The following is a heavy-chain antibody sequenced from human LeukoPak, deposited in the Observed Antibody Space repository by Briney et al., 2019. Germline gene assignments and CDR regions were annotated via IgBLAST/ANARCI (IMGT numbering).Heavy chain of an antibody. D-gene: IGHD3-22*01. V-gene: IGHV3-64*04. CDR2: ISSNGATT. CDR3: ARDPSYYDSSGYGY. CDR1: GFTFNRFY. J-gene: IGHJ4*02. Sequence: PGGSLRLSCSASGFTFNRFYLHWVRQAPGKGLEFVSHISSNGATTYYADSVKGRFTISRDNSKNTLYLQMNSLRAEDTAVYYCARDPSYYDSSGYGYWGQGTLVTVSS.